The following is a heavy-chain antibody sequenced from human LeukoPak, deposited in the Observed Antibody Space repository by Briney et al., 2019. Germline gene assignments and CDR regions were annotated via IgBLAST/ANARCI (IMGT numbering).Heavy chain of an antibody. CDR1: GYTFTSYD. D-gene: IGHD5-24*01. CDR2: MNPNSDNT. Sequence: ASVKVSCKASGYTFTSYDINWVRQATGQGLERMGWMNPNSDNTGYAQKFQGRVTMTRNTSISTAYMELSSLRSEDTAVYYCARGLRWRWLQSYFDYWGQGTLVTVSS. CDR3: ARGLRWRWLQSYFDY. J-gene: IGHJ4*02. V-gene: IGHV1-8*01.